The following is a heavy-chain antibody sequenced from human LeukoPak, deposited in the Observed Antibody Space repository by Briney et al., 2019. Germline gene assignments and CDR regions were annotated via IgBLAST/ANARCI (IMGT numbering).Heavy chain of an antibody. CDR2: INTDGSGT. Sequence: PGGSLRLSCAASGFTVSSNYMSWVRQVPGKGLFWVSRINTDGSGTAYAEPVKGRFTISRDNANNTLYLQMNSLSAEDTGIYYCARDRAVTGLDIWGLGTLVTVSS. J-gene: IGHJ4*02. CDR3: ARDRAVTGLDI. CDR1: GFTVSSNY. V-gene: IGHV3-74*01. D-gene: IGHD1-14*01.